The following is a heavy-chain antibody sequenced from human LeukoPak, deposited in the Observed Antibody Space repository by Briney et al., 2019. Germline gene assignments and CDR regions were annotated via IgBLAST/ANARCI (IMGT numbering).Heavy chain of an antibody. CDR3: AKGQWELLYYFDY. CDR2: ISWNSGSI. J-gene: IGHJ4*02. Sequence: GGSLRLSCAASGFTFDDYAKHWVRQAPGKGLEWVSGISWNSGSIGYADSVKSRFTISRDNAKNSLYLQMNSLRAEDTALYYCAKGQWELLYYFDYWGQGTLVTVSS. D-gene: IGHD1-26*01. CDR1: GFTFDDYA. V-gene: IGHV3-9*01.